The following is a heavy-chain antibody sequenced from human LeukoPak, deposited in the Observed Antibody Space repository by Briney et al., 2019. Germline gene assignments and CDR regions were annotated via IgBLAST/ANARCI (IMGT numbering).Heavy chain of an antibody. J-gene: IGHJ6*02. CDR3: ARGDSSSWYAGFYYYYYDMDV. V-gene: IGHV3-48*01. D-gene: IGHD6-13*01. Sequence: TGGSLRLSCAASGFTFSSYSMNWVRQAPGKGLEWVSYISSGGSTIYYADSVRGRFTISRDNSKNTLYLQMNSLRAEDTAVYYCARGDSSSWYAGFYYYYYDMDVWGQGTTVTISS. CDR1: GFTFSSYS. CDR2: ISSGGSTI.